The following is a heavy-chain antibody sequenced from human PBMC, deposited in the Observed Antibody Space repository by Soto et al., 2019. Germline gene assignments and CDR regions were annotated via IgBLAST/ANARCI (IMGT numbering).Heavy chain of an antibody. V-gene: IGHV4-59*01. CDR1: GGSIRDYF. CDR2: ISSSGTI. Sequence: SETLSLTCSVSGGSIRDYFWTWVRQPPGKGLEWIGYISSSGTINYNSSLKSRVTISLDTSRNHFSLKLSSVTTADTAVYFCARDRKLVIPGNYYYYGMDVWGQGTTVTSP. CDR3: ARDRKLVIPGNYYYYGMDV. D-gene: IGHD3-9*01. J-gene: IGHJ6*02.